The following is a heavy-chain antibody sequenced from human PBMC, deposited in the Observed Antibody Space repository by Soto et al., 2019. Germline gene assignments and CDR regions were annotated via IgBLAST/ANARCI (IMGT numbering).Heavy chain of an antibody. V-gene: IGHV4-34*01. J-gene: IGHJ4*02. CDR3: ARVSITMIVVVTPPFDY. Sequence: SDTLSLTCAVYGGSFSGYYWSWIRQPPGKGLEWIGEINHSGSTNYNPSLKSRVTISVDTSKNQFSLKLSSVTAADTAVYYCARVSITMIVVVTPPFDYWGQGTLVTVSS. CDR2: INHSGST. D-gene: IGHD3-22*01. CDR1: GGSFSGYY.